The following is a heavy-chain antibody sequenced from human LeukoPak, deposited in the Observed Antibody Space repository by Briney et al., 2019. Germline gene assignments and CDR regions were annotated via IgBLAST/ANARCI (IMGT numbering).Heavy chain of an antibody. CDR3: VKGGWLDY. J-gene: IGHJ4*02. V-gene: IGHV3-23*01. Sequence: GGSLRLSCAASGFIFSHYAMSWVRQTPGKGLEWVSFISDSGDSTYYADSVKGRFTISRDNSKNTVDLQMNSLRAEDAAIYYCVKGGWLDYWGQGTLAIVSS. CDR2: ISDSGDST. D-gene: IGHD6-19*01. CDR1: GFIFSHYA.